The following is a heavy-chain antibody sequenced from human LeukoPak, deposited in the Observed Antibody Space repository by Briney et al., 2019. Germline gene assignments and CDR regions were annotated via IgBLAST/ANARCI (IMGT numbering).Heavy chain of an antibody. CDR1: GFTFSSYA. CDR2: ISYDGSNK. J-gene: IGHJ3*02. Sequence: PGRSLRLSCAASGFTFSSYAMHWVRQAPGKGLEWVAVISYDGSNKYYADSVKGRFTISRDNSKNTLYLQMNSLRAEDTAVYCCARDTAMALDAFDIWGQGTMVTVSS. D-gene: IGHD5-18*01. V-gene: IGHV3-30-3*01. CDR3: ARDTAMALDAFDI.